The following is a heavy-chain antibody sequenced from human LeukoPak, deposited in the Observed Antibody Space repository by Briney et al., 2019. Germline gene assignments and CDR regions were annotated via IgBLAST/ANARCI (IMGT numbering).Heavy chain of an antibody. CDR2: IHTSGST. V-gene: IGHV4-61*02. CDR3: SRGNNYVDFDY. D-gene: IGHD4-11*01. J-gene: IGHJ4*02. CDR1: GGSVSSGSYF. Sequence: SRTLSLTCTVSGGSVSSGSYFWSWIRQPAGEGLQWIGLIHTSGSTEYNPSLKSRLAISVDTSKTQLSLKLSSVTAADTAVYYCSRGNNYVDFDYWGQGTLVTVSS.